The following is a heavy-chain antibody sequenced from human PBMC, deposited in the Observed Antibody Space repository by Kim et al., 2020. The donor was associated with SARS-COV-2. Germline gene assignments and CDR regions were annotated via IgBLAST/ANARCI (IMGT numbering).Heavy chain of an antibody. CDR2: IYYSGST. Sequence: SETLSLTCTVSGGSISSSSYYWGWIRQPPGKGLEWIGSIYYSGSTYYNPSLKSRVTISVDTSKNQFSLKLSSVTAADTAVYYCARSESSSWFYYYGMDVWGQGTTVTVSS. CDR1: GGSISSSSYY. V-gene: IGHV4-39*01. J-gene: IGHJ6*02. D-gene: IGHD6-13*01. CDR3: ARSESSSWFYYYGMDV.